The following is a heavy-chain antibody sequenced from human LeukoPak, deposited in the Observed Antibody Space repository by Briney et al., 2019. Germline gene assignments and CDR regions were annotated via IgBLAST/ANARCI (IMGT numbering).Heavy chain of an antibody. CDR1: GFIFDDYA. Sequence: PGGSLRLSCAASGFIFDDYAMHWVRLAPGKGLEWVSGINWNSNKIDYADSVKGRFTISRDNVKNSLYLQMDNLRAEDTALYYCAKDRALMVRGDINHGMDVWGQGTTVIVSS. J-gene: IGHJ6*02. V-gene: IGHV3-9*01. D-gene: IGHD3-10*01. CDR2: INWNSNKI. CDR3: AKDRALMVRGDINHGMDV.